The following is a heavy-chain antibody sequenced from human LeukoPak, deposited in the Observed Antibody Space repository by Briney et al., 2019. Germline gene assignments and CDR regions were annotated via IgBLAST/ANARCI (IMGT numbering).Heavy chain of an antibody. V-gene: IGHV1-2*02. CDR3: ARGGYSSSLYDY. CDR1: GYTFTAYY. Sequence: ASVKVSCKTSGYTFTAYYMHWVRQAPGKGLEWMGWINPINPNSDDIHYAQKFRGRVTMTRDTSISTAYVELSCLRADDTAVYYCARGGYSSSLYDYWGQGTLVTVSS. D-gene: IGHD6-13*01. CDR2: INPINPNSDDI. J-gene: IGHJ4*02.